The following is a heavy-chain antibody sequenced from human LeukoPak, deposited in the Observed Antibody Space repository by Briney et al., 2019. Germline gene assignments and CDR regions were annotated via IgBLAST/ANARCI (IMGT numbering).Heavy chain of an antibody. D-gene: IGHD1-7*01. Sequence: ASVKVSCKASGLTFTSSAVQWVRQARGQRLEWIGWIVVGSGNTNYAQKFQERVTITRDMSTSTAYMELSSLRSEDTAVYYCAAETTLIYYYYGMDVWGQGTTVTVSS. CDR1: GLTFTSSA. CDR2: IVVGSGNT. CDR3: AAETTLIYYYYGMDV. J-gene: IGHJ6*02. V-gene: IGHV1-58*01.